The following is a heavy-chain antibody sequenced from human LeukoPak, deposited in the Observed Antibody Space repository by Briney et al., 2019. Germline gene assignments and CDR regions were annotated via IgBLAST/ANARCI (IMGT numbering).Heavy chain of an antibody. CDR3: AKSIWRDQWLAFDY. V-gene: IGHV3-23*01. Sequence: GGSLRLSCAASGFTFSSYAMTWVRQAPGKGLEWVSAIWGSGGRSYYADSVKGRFTISRDNSKNTLSLQVNSLRAEDTAVYFCAKSIWRDQWLAFDYWGQGTLVTVSS. D-gene: IGHD6-19*01. CDR1: GFTFSSYA. CDR2: IWGSGGRS. J-gene: IGHJ4*02.